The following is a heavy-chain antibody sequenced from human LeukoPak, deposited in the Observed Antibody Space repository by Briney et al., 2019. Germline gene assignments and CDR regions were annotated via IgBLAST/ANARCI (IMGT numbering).Heavy chain of an antibody. D-gene: IGHD3-9*01. J-gene: IGHJ4*02. Sequence: PGGSLRLSCAASGFTFSSYEINWVRQAPGKGLEGVSYISSSGSSIYYADSVKGRFTISRDNAKNSLYLQMNSLRAEDTAVYYCARPEGEPYFDWLYYFDYWGQGTLVTVSS. CDR2: ISSSGSSI. CDR3: ARPEGEPYFDWLYYFDY. V-gene: IGHV3-48*03. CDR1: GFTFSSYE.